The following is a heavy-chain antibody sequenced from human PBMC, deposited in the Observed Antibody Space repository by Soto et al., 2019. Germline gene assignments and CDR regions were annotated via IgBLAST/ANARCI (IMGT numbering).Heavy chain of an antibody. D-gene: IGHD3-9*01. CDR3: TTDYHILTGYMPGAYYYYYGMDV. CDR2: IKSKTDGGTT. Sequence: GGSLRLSCAASGFTFSNAWMNWVRQAPGKGLEWVGRIKSKTDGGTTDYAAPVKGRFTISRDDSKNTLYLQMNSLKTEDTAVYYCTTDYHILTGYMPGAYYYYYGMDVWGQGTTVTVSS. CDR1: GFTFSNAW. J-gene: IGHJ6*02. V-gene: IGHV3-15*07.